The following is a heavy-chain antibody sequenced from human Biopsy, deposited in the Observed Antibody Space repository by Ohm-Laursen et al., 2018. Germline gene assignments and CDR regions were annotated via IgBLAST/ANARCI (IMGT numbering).Heavy chain of an antibody. CDR2: VYNGGIT. J-gene: IGHJ4*02. CDR3: ARGPCGGDCPFQYFDS. V-gene: IGHV4-59*08. CDR1: GGSIISYY. D-gene: IGHD2-21*02. Sequence: GTLSLTCCVSGGSIISYYWTWIRQPPGKGLEWIGHVYNGGITNYNPSLKSRVTISKHTYKNQFSLQVNSVTAADTAVYYCARGPCGGDCPFQYFDSWGQGTLVTVSS.